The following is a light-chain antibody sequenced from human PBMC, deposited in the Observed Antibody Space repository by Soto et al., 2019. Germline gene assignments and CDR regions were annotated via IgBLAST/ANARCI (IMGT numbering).Light chain of an antibody. V-gene: IGKV3-11*01. J-gene: IGKJ1*01. Sequence: EIVLTQSPATLSLSPGERATLSCRASQSVSSYLAWYQQKPGQAPRLLIYDASNRATGIPARFSGSGSGTDFTLTISGLEPEDFAVYYRQQRSNWPRTFGQGTKVDIK. CDR1: QSVSSY. CDR2: DAS. CDR3: QQRSNWPRT.